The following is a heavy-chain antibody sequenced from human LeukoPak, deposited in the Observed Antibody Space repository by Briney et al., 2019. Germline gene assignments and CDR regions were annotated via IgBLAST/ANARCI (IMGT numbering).Heavy chain of an antibody. V-gene: IGHV3-30*02. CDR2: IRYDGSNK. J-gene: IGHJ4*02. D-gene: IGHD3-9*01. Sequence: GGSLRLSCAASGFTFSSYGMHWVRQAPGKGLEWVAFIRYDGSNKYYADSVKGRFTISRDNSKNTLYLQMNSLRAEDTAVYYCAKEAYYDISTGYSGPFDYWGQGTLVTVSS. CDR3: AKEAYYDISTGYSGPFDY. CDR1: GFTFSSYG.